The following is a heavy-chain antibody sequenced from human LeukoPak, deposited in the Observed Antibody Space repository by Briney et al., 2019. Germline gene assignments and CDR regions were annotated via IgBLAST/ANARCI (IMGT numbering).Heavy chain of an antibody. D-gene: IGHD4-23*01. Sequence: GGSLRLSCAASGFTFSSYSMNWVRQAPGKGLEWVSSISSSSYIYYADSVKGRFTISRDNAKNSLYLQMNSLRAEDTAVYYCARANSDYGGNSGYYYYYYMDVWGKGTTVTVSS. CDR2: ISSSSYI. CDR3: ARANSDYGGNSGYYYYYYMDV. J-gene: IGHJ6*03. V-gene: IGHV3-21*01. CDR1: GFTFSSYS.